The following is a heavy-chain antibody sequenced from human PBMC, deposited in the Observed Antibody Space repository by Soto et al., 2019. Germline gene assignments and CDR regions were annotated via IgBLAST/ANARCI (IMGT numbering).Heavy chain of an antibody. D-gene: IGHD2-15*01. CDR3: ARALGYCSGGSCHRRWFDP. CDR2: IYWNDDK. CDR1: GFSPSTSGVG. Sequence: SGPTLVNPTQTLTLTCTFSGFSPSTSGVGVGWIRQPPGKALEWLALIYWNDDKRYSPSLKSGLTITKDTSKNQVVLTMTNMDPVDTATYYCARALGYCSGGSCHRRWFDPWGQGTLVTVSS. J-gene: IGHJ5*02. V-gene: IGHV2-5*01.